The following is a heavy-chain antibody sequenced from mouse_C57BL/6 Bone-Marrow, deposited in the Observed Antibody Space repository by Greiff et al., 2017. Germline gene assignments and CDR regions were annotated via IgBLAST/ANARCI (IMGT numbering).Heavy chain of an antibody. V-gene: IGHV2-9-1*01. CDR1: GFSLTSYA. J-gene: IGHJ1*03. CDR2: IWTGGGT. CDR3: ARNGDYGSSYVWYFDV. Sequence: VQGVESGPGLVAPSQSLSITCTVSGFSLTSYAISWVRQPPGKGLEWLGVIWTGGGTNYNSALKSRLSISKDNSKSQVFLKMNSLQTDDTARYYCARNGDYGSSYVWYFDVWGTGTTVTVSS. D-gene: IGHD1-1*01.